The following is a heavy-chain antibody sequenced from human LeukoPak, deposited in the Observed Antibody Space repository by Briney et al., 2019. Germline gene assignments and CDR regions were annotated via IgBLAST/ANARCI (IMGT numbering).Heavy chain of an antibody. J-gene: IGHJ4*02. CDR1: GFSFGSYG. V-gene: IGHV3-30*18. Sequence: GGSLRLSCAASGFSFGSYGMHWVRQAPGKGLEWVAVISNDGSITKYGDSVRGRFTISRDNSKNTLYVQMNSLRTDDAAVYYCAKSKSPYPMDYIFDFWGQGTRVTVSS. D-gene: IGHD4-11*01. CDR2: ISNDGSIT. CDR3: AKSKSPYPMDYIFDF.